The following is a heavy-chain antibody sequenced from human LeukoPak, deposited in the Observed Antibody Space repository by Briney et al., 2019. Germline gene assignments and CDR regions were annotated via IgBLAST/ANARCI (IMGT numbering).Heavy chain of an antibody. V-gene: IGHV1-18*01. CDR1: GYTFTSYG. CDR3: AGDRMTTVTPDAFDI. J-gene: IGHJ3*02. Sequence: ASVKVSCKASGYTFTSYGISWVRQALGQGLEWMGWISAYNGNTNYAQKLQGRVTMTTDTSTSTAYMELRSLRSDDTAVYYCAGDRMTTVTPDAFDIWGQGTMVTVSS. CDR2: ISAYNGNT. D-gene: IGHD4-17*01.